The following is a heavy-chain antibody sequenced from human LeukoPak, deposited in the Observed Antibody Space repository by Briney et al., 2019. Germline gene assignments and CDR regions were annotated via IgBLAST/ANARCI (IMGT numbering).Heavy chain of an antibody. CDR3: ARGGLMVYAVRVQNDVFDI. CDR2: INHSGST. V-gene: IGHV4-34*01. CDR1: GGSFSGYY. Sequence: PSETLSLTCAVYGGSFSGYYWSWIRQPPGKGLEWIGEINHSGSTNYNPSLKSRVTISVDTSKNQFSLKLSSVTAADTVVYYCARGGLMVYAVRVQNDVFDIWGQGTMVTVSS. J-gene: IGHJ3*02. D-gene: IGHD2-8*01.